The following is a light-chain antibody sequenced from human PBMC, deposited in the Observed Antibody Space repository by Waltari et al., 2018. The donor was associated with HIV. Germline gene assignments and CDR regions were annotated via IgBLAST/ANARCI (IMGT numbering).Light chain of an antibody. V-gene: IGLV1-47*01. CDR2: RNN. CDR1: TPTIGTNY. Sequence: QSVLTQPPSTSGTPAQRVVISSSGATPTIGTNYACCDRQFPGTAPKLTIYRNNQQPSAVAAGFSGCKSDTSATLAISGLRSEEEADYFCAVWDDCVSGLWVFGGGTKLTVL. CDR3: AVWDDCVSGLWV. J-gene: IGLJ3*02.